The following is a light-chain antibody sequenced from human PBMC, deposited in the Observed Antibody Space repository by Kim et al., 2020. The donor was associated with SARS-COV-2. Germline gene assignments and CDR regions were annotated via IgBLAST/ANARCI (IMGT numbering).Light chain of an antibody. CDR3: QQYGSSPWT. J-gene: IGKJ1*01. CDR1: PSVSGRY. V-gene: IGKV3-20*01. Sequence: APGERAPLSCRASPSVSGRYLAWYQQKPGQAPRLLIYDASSRATGIPDRFSGSGSGTDFTLTISRLEPEDFAVYYCQQYGSSPWTFGQGTKVDIK. CDR2: DAS.